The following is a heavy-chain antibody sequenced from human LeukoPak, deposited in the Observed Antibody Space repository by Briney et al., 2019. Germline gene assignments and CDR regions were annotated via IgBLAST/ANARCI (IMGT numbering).Heavy chain of an antibody. Sequence: PGGSLRLSCAASGFTSSDYYMSWIRQAPGKGLEWVSYISSSGSTIYYADSVKGRFTISRDNAKNSLYLQMNSLRAEDTAVYYCARGLITIFGVVTYSMDYWGQGTLVTVSS. J-gene: IGHJ4*02. CDR3: ARGLITIFGVVTYSMDY. V-gene: IGHV3-11*04. D-gene: IGHD3-3*01. CDR2: ISSSGSTI. CDR1: GFTSSDYY.